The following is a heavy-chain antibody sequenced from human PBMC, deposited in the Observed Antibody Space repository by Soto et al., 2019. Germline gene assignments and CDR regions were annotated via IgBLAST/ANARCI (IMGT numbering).Heavy chain of an antibody. J-gene: IGHJ6*02. CDR2: ISYHGTEK. D-gene: IGHD2-15*01. CDR3: AKYSGGVDRGNYGMDV. CDR1: GVTFTNYA. V-gene: IGHV3-30*18. Sequence: QVQLVESGGGVVQPGMSLRLSCAASGVTFTNYAMHWVRQAPGKGLEWVADISYHGTEKGYADSVKGRFTISRDNSKNKLYVQMSSLRPEDRAVYYCAKYSGGVDRGNYGMDVWGQGSTVIVSS.